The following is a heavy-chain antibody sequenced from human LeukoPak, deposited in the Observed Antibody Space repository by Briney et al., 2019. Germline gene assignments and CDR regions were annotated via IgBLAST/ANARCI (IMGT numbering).Heavy chain of an antibody. CDR3: ARDLDSSGYYHVVDS. J-gene: IGHJ4*02. CDR1: GFTFSNAW. CDR2: ISSSGSTI. D-gene: IGHD3-22*01. V-gene: IGHV3-11*01. Sequence: NPGGSLRLSCAASGFTFSNAWMSWVRQAPGKGLEWVSYISSSGSTIYYADSVKGRFTISRDNAKNSLYLHMNSLRAEDTAVYYCARDLDSSGYYHVVDSWGQGALVTVSS.